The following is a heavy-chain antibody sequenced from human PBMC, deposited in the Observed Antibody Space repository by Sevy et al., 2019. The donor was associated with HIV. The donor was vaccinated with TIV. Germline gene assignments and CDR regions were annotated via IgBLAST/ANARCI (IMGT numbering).Heavy chain of an antibody. V-gene: IGHV1-24*01. Sequence: ASVKVSCKVSGYTLTELSMHWVRQAPGKGLEWMGGFDPEDGETIYAQKFKGRVTMTEDTSTDTAYMELSSLRSEDTAVYYCATDPGCSSTSCYEFDYWGQGTLVTVSS. CDR1: GYTLTELS. CDR2: FDPEDGET. CDR3: ATDPGCSSTSCYEFDY. J-gene: IGHJ4*02. D-gene: IGHD2-2*01.